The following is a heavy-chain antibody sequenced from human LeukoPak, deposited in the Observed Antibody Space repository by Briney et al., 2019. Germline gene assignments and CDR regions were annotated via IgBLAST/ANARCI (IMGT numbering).Heavy chain of an antibody. J-gene: IGHJ4*02. D-gene: IGHD6-13*01. CDR2: ISSSSSTI. CDR3: ARESEGYSSSWYPTPFDY. V-gene: IGHV3-48*01. Sequence: GGSLRLSCAAAGFTFSSYSMNWGRQAAGKGLEWVSYISSSSSTIYYADSVKGRFTISRDNAQNSMYLQMNSLRAEDTAVYYCARESEGYSSSWYPTPFDYWGQGTLVTVSS. CDR1: GFTFSSYS.